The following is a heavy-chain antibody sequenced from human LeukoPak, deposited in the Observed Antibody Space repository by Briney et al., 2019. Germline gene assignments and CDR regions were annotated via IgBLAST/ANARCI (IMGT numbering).Heavy chain of an antibody. Sequence: GGSLRLSCEASGFIFSTYVIHWVRQAPGKGLEWVSVIGGSGGKTNDADSVKGRFTITRDNSNNTLYLQMNSLRAEDTARYYCAKGGNRWFDAFDIWGQGTVVTVSS. V-gene: IGHV3-23*01. CDR1: GFIFSTYV. D-gene: IGHD3-10*01. CDR2: IGGSGGKT. J-gene: IGHJ3*02. CDR3: AKGGNRWFDAFDI.